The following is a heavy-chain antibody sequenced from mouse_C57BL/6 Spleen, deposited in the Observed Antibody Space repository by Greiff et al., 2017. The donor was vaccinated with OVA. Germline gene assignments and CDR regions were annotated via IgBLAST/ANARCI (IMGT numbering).Heavy chain of an antibody. D-gene: IGHD4-1*01. V-gene: IGHV5-17*01. J-gene: IGHJ1*03. CDR1: GFTFSDYG. Sequence: EVQLVASWGGLVKPGGSLKLSCAASGFTFSDYGMHWVRQAPEKGLEWVSYISSGSSTIYYADTVKGRFTISRDNAKNTLFLQMTSQRSEDTAMYYCARDSGSDWYFDVWGTGTTVTVSS. CDR3: ARDSGSDWYFDV. CDR2: ISSGSSTI.